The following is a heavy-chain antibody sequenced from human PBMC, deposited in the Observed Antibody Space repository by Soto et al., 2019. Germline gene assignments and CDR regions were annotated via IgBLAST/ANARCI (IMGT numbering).Heavy chain of an antibody. CDR1: GFTFSNYA. Sequence: PGGSLRLSCAASGFTFSNYAMSWVRQAPGKGLEWVSSISGGGSSTYYADSVKGRFTISRDSSKNTIYLQMNSLRAEDTAVYYCAKVPAYDYVWGTYYYFDYWGLGALVTVSS. D-gene: IGHD3-16*01. J-gene: IGHJ4*02. CDR2: ISGGGSST. CDR3: AKVPAYDYVWGTYYYFDY. V-gene: IGHV3-23*01.